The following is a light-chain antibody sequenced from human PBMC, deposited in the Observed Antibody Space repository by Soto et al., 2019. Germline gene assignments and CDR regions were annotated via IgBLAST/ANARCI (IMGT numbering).Light chain of an antibody. CDR3: QSYDNSLSAWV. J-gene: IGLJ3*02. CDR1: RSNIGAGYD. CDR2: GNT. Sequence: QSVLTQPPSVSGASGQRVTISCTGSRSNIGAGYDLHWYQQLPGTAPKLIMHGNTNRPSGVPDRFSGSRSGSSGSLAITGLQAVDEADYYCQSYDNSLSAWVFGGGTQLTVL. V-gene: IGLV1-40*01.